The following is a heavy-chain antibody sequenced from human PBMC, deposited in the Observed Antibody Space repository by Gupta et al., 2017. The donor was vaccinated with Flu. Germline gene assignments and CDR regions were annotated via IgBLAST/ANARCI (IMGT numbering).Heavy chain of an antibody. J-gene: IGHJ4*02. CDR2: IYSSGNT. CDR3: ATTTFSSSWYVDY. D-gene: IGHD6-13*01. V-gene: IGHV4-39*01. Sequence: QPQLQEPGPALVKPSETLSLPCTVAGGSISESIYYWRWIRQPPGKGLKYIGSIYSSGNTFYNPSLKSRVTISMDTSKNQFSLNLNSVTAADTAVYYCATTTFSSSWYVDYWGQGTLVTVSS. CDR1: GGSISESIYY.